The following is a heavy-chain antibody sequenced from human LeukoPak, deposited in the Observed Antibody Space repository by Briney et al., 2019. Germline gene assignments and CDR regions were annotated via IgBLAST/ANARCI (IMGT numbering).Heavy chain of an antibody. V-gene: IGHV3-74*01. J-gene: IGHJ4*02. Sequence: GGSLRLSCATSGFIFGNYWMHWVRQAPGKGLVWVSRINNDGSGTTYADSVKGRFIISRDNARNTLYLQMNSLRAEDTAVYYCARDGISCSGGHCYFASWGQGTLVTVSS. D-gene: IGHD2-15*01. CDR2: INNDGSGT. CDR3: ARDGISCSGGHCYFAS. CDR1: GFIFGNYW.